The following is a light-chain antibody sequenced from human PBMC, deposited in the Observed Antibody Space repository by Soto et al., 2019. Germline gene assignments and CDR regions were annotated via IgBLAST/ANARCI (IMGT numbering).Light chain of an antibody. V-gene: IGLV2-14*01. Sequence: QSALTQHASVSGSPGQSIALSCTGTSSDVGGYNYVSWYQHHPGKAPKLIIYEVSNRPSGVSNRFSGSKSGNTASLTISGLQAEDEADYYCSSYVSDTTLVFGGGTKLTVL. J-gene: IGLJ2*01. CDR1: SSDVGGYNY. CDR2: EVS. CDR3: SSYVSDTTLV.